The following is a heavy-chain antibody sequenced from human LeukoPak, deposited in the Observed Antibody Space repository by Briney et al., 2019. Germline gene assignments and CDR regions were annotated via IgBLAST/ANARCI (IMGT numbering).Heavy chain of an antibody. CDR1: GYTFTSYY. Sequence: ASVKVSCKASGYTFTSYYMHWVRQAPGQGLEWMGIINPSGGSTSYAQKFQGRVTMTRDTSTSTVYKELSSLRSEDTAVYYCATGAGIAAAGPKADYWGQGTLVTVSS. D-gene: IGHD6-13*01. CDR2: INPSGGST. CDR3: ATGAGIAAAGPKADY. V-gene: IGHV1-46*01. J-gene: IGHJ4*02.